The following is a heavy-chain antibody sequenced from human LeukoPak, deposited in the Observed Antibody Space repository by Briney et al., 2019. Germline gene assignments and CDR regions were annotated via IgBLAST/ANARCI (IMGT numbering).Heavy chain of an antibody. V-gene: IGHV4-59*08. CDR2: IYYNGST. CDR1: GGSISSYY. CDR3: ARHGGYRYYFDY. Sequence: SETLSLTCAVSGGSISSYYWSWIRQPPGKGLEWIGYIYYNGSTNYNPSLKSRVTISLDTSKNQFSLKLSSVTAADTAVYYCARHGGYRYYFDYWGQGTLVTVSS. D-gene: IGHD3-16*01. J-gene: IGHJ4*02.